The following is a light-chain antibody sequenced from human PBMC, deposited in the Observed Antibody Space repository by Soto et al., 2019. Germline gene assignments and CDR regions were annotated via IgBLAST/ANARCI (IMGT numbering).Light chain of an antibody. CDR1: QSIRSY. CDR2: AAS. J-gene: IGKJ4*01. CDR3: QQSFDTLSFT. Sequence: DIQMTQSPSFLSAYDGNRLSMRYRASQSIRSYLNWYQQKPGKAPKLLIYAASTLQRGVPSRFSGSGSGTDFTLTISSLQPEDFATYICQQSFDTLSFTFGGGTKVDIK. V-gene: IGKV1-39*01.